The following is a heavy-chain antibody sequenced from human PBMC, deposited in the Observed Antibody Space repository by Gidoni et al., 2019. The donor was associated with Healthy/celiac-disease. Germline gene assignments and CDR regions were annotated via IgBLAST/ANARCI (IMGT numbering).Heavy chain of an antibody. Sequence: AQLEESGGGVVGHGRSPRLYGAAYGFTLRSYVMHWVRRAPGKGLEWVAVISYDGSNLYYADSYHCEEELTISRDNSKHTWYLQMNSLRAEHTAVYYFAREEKVSMYYWGQGTLVTVSS. CDR2: ISYDGSNL. CDR3: AREEKVSMYY. CDR1: GFTLRSYV. V-gene: IGHV3-30*01. J-gene: IGHJ4*02.